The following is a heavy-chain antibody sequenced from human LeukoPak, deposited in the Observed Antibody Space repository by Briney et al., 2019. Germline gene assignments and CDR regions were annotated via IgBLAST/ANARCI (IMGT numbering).Heavy chain of an antibody. J-gene: IGHJ4*02. V-gene: IGHV1-18*01. D-gene: IGHD5-12*01. CDR2: ISAYNGNT. CDR1: GYTFTSYG. CDR3: ARESGYAFDY. Sequence: WASVTVSCKASGYTFTSYGISWVRQAPGQGLEWMGWISAYNGNTNYAQKLQGRVTMTTDTSTSTAYMELRSLRSDDTAVYHCARESGYAFDYWGQGTLVTVSS.